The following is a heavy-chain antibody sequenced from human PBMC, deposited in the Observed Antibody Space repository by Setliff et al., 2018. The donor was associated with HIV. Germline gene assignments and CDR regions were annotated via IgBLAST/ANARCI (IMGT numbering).Heavy chain of an antibody. Sequence: PSETLSLTCTVSGGSISSSSYYWAWIRQPPGKGLEYIGSVYFSGRAYYNPSLKSRVTISLDTSKNQFSLKLSSVTAADTAVYYCALTRDTAMRYYYYYMNVWGKGTTVTVSS. CDR3: ALTRDTAMRYYYYYMNV. J-gene: IGHJ6*03. V-gene: IGHV4-39*01. D-gene: IGHD5-18*01. CDR1: GGSISSSSYY. CDR2: VYFSGRA.